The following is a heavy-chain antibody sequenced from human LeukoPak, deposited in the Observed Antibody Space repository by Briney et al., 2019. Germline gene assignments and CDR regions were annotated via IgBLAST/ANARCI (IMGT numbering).Heavy chain of an antibody. CDR1: GFTFSPYS. CDR3: ARGIEYSSSSGYYNYYYMDV. J-gene: IGHJ6*03. CDR2: ISSSSSYI. D-gene: IGHD6-6*01. Sequence: KPGGSLRLSCAASGFTFSPYSMNWVRQAPGKGLEWVSSISSSSSYIYYADSVKGRFTISRDNVQNSLYLQMNSLRAEDTAVYYCARGIEYSSSSGYYNYYYMDVWGIGTTVTVSS. V-gene: IGHV3-21*01.